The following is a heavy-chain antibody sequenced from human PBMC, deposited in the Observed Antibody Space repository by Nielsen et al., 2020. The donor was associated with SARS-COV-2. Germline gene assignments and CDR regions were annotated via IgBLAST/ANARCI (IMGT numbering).Heavy chain of an antibody. CDR2: VNDSGST. CDR1: GGAFSGYR. D-gene: IGHD3-3*01. CDR3: ARGNYDFLSGSDISLYGLDV. J-gene: IGHJ6*02. V-gene: IGHV4-34*01. Sequence: SETLSLTCGVYGGAFSGYRWTLVRQPPGQGLEWIGEVNDSGSTNYKASLSSRVTISGDASKRQVSLKLSSVTAADTALYFCARGNYDFLSGSDISLYGLDVWGQGTTVTVSS.